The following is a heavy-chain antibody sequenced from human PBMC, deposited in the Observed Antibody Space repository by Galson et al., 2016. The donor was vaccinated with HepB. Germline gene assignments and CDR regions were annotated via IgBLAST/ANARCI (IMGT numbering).Heavy chain of an antibody. V-gene: IGHV1-18*04. Sequence: SVKVSCKASGYTLTSYGISWVRQVPGQGLEWMGWINAYNVNTNYAQKLQGRVTMTTDTSTSTAYMELRSLTSDDTAVYYCARRAVAGTENWFDPWGQGTLVTVSS. J-gene: IGHJ5*02. CDR1: GYTLTSYG. CDR2: INAYNVNT. D-gene: IGHD6-19*01. CDR3: ARRAVAGTENWFDP.